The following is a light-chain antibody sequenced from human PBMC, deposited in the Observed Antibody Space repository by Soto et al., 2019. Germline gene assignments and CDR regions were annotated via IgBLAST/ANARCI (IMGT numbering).Light chain of an antibody. CDR1: QSVSSRY. Sequence: EIVLTQSPGTLSLSPGERATLSCRASQSVSSRYLAWHQQKPGQAPRLLIYGASSRATGIPDRFSGSGSGTDFTLTIGRLEPEDFAVYYCQQYGSSPPYTFGQGTKLEIK. CDR3: QQYGSSPPYT. V-gene: IGKV3-20*01. CDR2: GAS. J-gene: IGKJ2*01.